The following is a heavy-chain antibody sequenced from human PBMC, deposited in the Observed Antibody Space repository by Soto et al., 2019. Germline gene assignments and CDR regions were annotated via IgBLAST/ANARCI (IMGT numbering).Heavy chain of an antibody. D-gene: IGHD3-3*01. CDR1: GFTFTSSA. CDR3: AADRMLYDFWSGYYLWADYYYYGMDV. Sequence: ASVKVSCKASGFTFTSSAVQWVRQARGQRLEWIGWIVVGSGNTNYAQKFQERVTITRDMSTSTAYMELSSLRSEDTAVYYCAADRMLYDFWSGYYLWADYYYYGMDVWGQGTTVTVSS. CDR2: IVVGSGNT. J-gene: IGHJ6*02. V-gene: IGHV1-58*01.